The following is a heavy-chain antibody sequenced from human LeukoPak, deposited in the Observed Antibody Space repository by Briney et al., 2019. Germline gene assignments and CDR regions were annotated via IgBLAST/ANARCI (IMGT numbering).Heavy chain of an antibody. D-gene: IGHD6-13*01. Sequence: PGGSLRLSCAASGFTFSSYAMSWVRQAPGKGLEWVSAISGSGGSTYYADPVEGRFTISRDNSKNTLYLQMNSLRAEDTAVYYCAKFPGIAAAGYDAFDIWGQGTMVTVSS. CDR3: AKFPGIAAAGYDAFDI. CDR1: GFTFSSYA. J-gene: IGHJ3*02. V-gene: IGHV3-23*01. CDR2: ISGSGGST.